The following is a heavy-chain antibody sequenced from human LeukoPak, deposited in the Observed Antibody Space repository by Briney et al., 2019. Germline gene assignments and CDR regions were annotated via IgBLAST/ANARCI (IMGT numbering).Heavy chain of an antibody. V-gene: IGHV3-13*01. CDR1: GFSISTYD. CDR3: ARAGKEYQFHGMDV. J-gene: IGHJ6*02. Sequence: GGSLRPSCVASGFSISTYDMFWVRQPTGKGLEWVSVIGTAGDTYYPDSVKDRFTISRDNVRNSLYLQMINLRAGDTAIYYCARAGKEYQFHGMDVWGQGSTVTVSS. D-gene: IGHD2-2*01. CDR2: IGTAGDT.